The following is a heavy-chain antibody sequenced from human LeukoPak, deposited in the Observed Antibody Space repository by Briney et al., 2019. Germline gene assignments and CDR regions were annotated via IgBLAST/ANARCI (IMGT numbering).Heavy chain of an antibody. D-gene: IGHD6-13*01. Sequence: SGPALVKPTQTLTLTCTFSGFSLSTSGVRVSWIRQPPGKALEWLARIDWNDDKFYSTSLKTRLTISKDTSKNQVVLTMTNMDPVDTATYFCARETSDYSSSWYGYYFDYWGQGTLVTVSP. CDR3: ARETSDYSSSWYGYYFDY. CDR2: IDWNDDK. V-gene: IGHV2-70*04. CDR1: GFSLSTSGVR. J-gene: IGHJ4*02.